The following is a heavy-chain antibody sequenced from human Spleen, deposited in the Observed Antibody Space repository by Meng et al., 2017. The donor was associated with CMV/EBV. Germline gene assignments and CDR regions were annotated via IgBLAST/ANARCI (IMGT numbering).Heavy chain of an antibody. CDR1: GYTFTSYG. V-gene: IGHV1-18*01. CDR2: ISAYNHNT. J-gene: IGHJ4*02. Sequence: ASAKVSCKASGYTFTSYGITWVRQAPGQGLEWMGWISAYNHNTHYAQSLQDRVTMTTATSTSTAYLELRSLRSDDTAVYYCARDLIVSYDFWSARPQPAGYWGQGTLVTVSS. D-gene: IGHD3-3*01. CDR3: ARDLIVSYDFWSARPQPAGY.